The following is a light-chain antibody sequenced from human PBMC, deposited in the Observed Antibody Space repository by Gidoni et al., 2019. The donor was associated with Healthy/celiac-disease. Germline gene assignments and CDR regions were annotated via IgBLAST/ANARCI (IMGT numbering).Light chain of an antibody. V-gene: IGKV1-5*03. Sequence: DIQMTQSPSTLSASVGDRVTITCRASQSISSWLAWYQQTPGKAPKLLIYKASSLESGVPSRFSGSGSGTEFTLTISSLQPDDFATYYCQQYNSYPSTFGQXTKLEIK. CDR1: QSISSW. CDR2: KAS. J-gene: IGKJ2*01. CDR3: QQYNSYPST.